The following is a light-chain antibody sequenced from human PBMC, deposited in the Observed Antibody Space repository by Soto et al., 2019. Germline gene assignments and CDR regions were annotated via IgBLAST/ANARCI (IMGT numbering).Light chain of an antibody. CDR1: SSNIRSNT. CDR3: AAWDGSLKGWV. Sequence: QSVLTQPPSASGTPGQRVTISCSGSSSNIRSNTVNWYQQLPGTAPKLLIYSNNERPSGVPDRFSGSKSGTSASLAISGLQSEDEADYYCAAWDGSLKGWVFGGGTQLTVL. J-gene: IGLJ3*02. V-gene: IGLV1-44*01. CDR2: SNN.